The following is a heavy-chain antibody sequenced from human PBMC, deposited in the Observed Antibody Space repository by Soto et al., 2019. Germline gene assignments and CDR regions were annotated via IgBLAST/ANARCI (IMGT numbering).Heavy chain of an antibody. CDR2: IIPIFGTA. CDR1: GGTFSSYA. CDR3: ARGGIAAAGMPWFDP. V-gene: IGHV1-69*13. Sequence: SVKVPCKASGGTFSSYAISWVRQAPGQGLEWMGGIIPIFGTANYAQKFQGRVTITADESTSTAYMELSSLRSEDTAVYYCARGGIAAAGMPWFDPWGQGTLVTAPQ. D-gene: IGHD6-13*01. J-gene: IGHJ5*02.